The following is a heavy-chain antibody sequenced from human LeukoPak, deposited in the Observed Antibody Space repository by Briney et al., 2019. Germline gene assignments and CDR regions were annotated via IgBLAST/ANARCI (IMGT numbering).Heavy chain of an antibody. J-gene: IGHJ3*02. V-gene: IGHV1-69*05. CDR1: GGTFSSYA. CDR3: ARDGRLWYYDSSGYYSDDAFDI. D-gene: IGHD3-22*01. Sequence: SVKVSCKASGGTFSSYAISWVRQAPGQGLGWMGRIIPIFGTANYAQKFQGRVTITTDGSTSTAYMELSSLRSEDTAVYYCARDGRLWYYDSSGYYSDDAFDIWGQGTMVTVSS. CDR2: IIPIFGTA.